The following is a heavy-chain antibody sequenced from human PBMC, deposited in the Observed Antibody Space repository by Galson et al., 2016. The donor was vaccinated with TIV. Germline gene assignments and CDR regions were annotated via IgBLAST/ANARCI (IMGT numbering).Heavy chain of an antibody. CDR3: AKVPRIALVIGDPYFFDY. CDR1: GFTFSSHG. Sequence: SLRLSCAAAGFTFSSHGMSWVRQAPGKGLEWVSGISAGGGTTHYSDSVKGRFTISRDNSRNTLYLQMNSLRAEDTAVYYCAKVPRIALVIGDPYFFDYWGQGTLVTVSS. J-gene: IGHJ4*02. V-gene: IGHV3-23*01. CDR2: ISAGGGTT. D-gene: IGHD3-22*01.